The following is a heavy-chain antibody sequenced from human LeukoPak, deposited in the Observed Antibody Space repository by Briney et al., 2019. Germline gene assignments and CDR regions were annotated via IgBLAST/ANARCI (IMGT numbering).Heavy chain of an antibody. Sequence: GSLRLSCAASGFSFSNYWMSWVRQAPGKGLEWLGEISHTGNTHYNPSLKSRVTVSVDISADMSTTRVSLNLKSVTAADMAIYYCARGPGHSFKYWGQGTRVTVSS. V-gene: IGHV4-34*01. CDR2: ISHTGNT. J-gene: IGHJ4*02. D-gene: IGHD1-1*01. CDR1: GFSFSNYW. CDR3: ARGPGHSFKY.